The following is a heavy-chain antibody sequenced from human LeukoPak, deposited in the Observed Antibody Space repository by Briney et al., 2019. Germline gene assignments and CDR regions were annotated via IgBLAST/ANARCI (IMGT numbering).Heavy chain of an antibody. J-gene: IGHJ6*03. CDR1: GFTFSSYS. D-gene: IGHD3-3*01. CDR3: ARGGISIFGVVIYMDV. V-gene: IGHV3-21*04. Sequence: GGSLRLSCAASGFTFSSYSMNWVRQAPGKGLEWVSSISSSGSYIYYADSVKGRFTISRDNAKNSLSLQMNSLRVEDTALYYCARGGISIFGVVIYMDVWGKGTTVTVSS. CDR2: ISSSGSYI.